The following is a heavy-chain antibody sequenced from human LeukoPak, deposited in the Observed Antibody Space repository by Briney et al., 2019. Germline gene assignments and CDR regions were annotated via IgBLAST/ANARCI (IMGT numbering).Heavy chain of an antibody. V-gene: IGHV5-51*01. CDR2: IYPGDSDT. CDR1: GYSFTSYW. Sequence: GESLKISCKGSGYSFTSYWIGWVRQMPGKGLEWMGIIYPGDSDTRYSPSFQGQVTISADKSISTAYLQWSSLTSEDTAVYYCARGRESSKLTSGFQSFDWLSDSFDLWGQGTIVTVSS. CDR3: ARGRESSKLTSGFQSFDWLSDSFDL. J-gene: IGHJ3*01. D-gene: IGHD3-9*01.